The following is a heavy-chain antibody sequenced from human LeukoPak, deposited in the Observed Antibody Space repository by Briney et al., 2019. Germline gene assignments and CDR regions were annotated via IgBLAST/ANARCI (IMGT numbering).Heavy chain of an antibody. J-gene: IGHJ4*02. CDR2: IYYSGST. CDR3: ASVKIYYYGSGSYSPFDY. V-gene: IGHV4-39*01. CDR1: GGSISSSSYY. D-gene: IGHD3-10*01. Sequence: SETLSLTCTVSGGSISSSSYYWGWIRQPPGKGLEWIGSIYYSGSTYYNPSLKSRVTISVDTSKNQFSLKLSSVTAADTAVYYCASVKIYYYGSGSYSPFDYWGQGTLVTVSS.